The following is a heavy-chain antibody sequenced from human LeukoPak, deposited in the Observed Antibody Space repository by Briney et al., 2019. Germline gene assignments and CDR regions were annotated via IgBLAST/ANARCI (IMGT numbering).Heavy chain of an antibody. CDR1: GFTFSSYE. V-gene: IGHV3-48*03. J-gene: IGHJ5*02. CDR2: ISSSSSTI. Sequence: GGSLRLSCAASGFTFSSYEMNWVRQAPGKGLEWVSYISSSSSTIYYADSVKGRFTISRDNAKNSLYLQMNSLRAEDTAVYYCGRGNKSFDPWGQGTLVTVSS. CDR3: GRGNKSFDP.